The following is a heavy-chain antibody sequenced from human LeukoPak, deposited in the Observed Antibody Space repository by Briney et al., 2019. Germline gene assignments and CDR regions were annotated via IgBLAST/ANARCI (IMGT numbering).Heavy chain of an antibody. CDR1: GYTFTSYG. CDR2: ISAYNGNT. D-gene: IGHD3-3*01. V-gene: IGHV1-18*01. J-gene: IGHJ4*02. Sequence: GASVKVSCKASGYTFTSYGISWVRQAPGQGLEWMGWISAYNGNTNYAQKLQGRVTMTTDTSTSTAYMELRSLRSDDTAVYYCAGXXXGFWSGYQGGDYWGQGTLVTVSS. CDR3: AGXXXGFWSGYQGGDY.